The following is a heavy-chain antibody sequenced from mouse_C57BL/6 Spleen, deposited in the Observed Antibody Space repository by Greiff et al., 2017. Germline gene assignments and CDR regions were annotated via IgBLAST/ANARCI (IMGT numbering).Heavy chain of an antibody. CDR2: IHPNSGST. Sequence: QVQLKQPGAELVKPGASVKLSCKASGYTFTSYWMHWVKQRPGQGLEWIGMIHPNSGSTNYNEKFKSKATLTVDKSSSTAYMQLSSLTSEDSAVYYCARATMVTTYAMDDWGQGTSVTVSS. D-gene: IGHD2-2*01. V-gene: IGHV1-64*01. CDR3: ARATMVTTYAMDD. CDR1: GYTFTSYW. J-gene: IGHJ4*01.